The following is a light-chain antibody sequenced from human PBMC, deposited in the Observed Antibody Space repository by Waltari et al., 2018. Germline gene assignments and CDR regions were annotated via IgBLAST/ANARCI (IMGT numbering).Light chain of an antibody. J-gene: IGLJ3*02. CDR1: HFEDKS. V-gene: IGLV3-21*04. CDR2: YYN. Sequence: SYLLTQPPSASVAPGNTARFPCGGDHFEDKSAHWYQQKAGQASVPVVFYYNDRPSGMPERFSGSIAGNTATLTISRVEVGDESDYYCQVWDNSRDQVVFGGGTKLAVL. CDR3: QVWDNSRDQVV.